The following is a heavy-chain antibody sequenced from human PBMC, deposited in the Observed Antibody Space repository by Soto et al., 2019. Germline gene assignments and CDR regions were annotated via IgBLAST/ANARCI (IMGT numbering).Heavy chain of an antibody. Sequence: VQLVQSGAEVKRPGSSVKVSCKAPVGTFSDYNIGWVRQARGQGLEWMGRIIPKLGITNYAHKFQDRVRITADKATSTAYMELTSLRYEDTAVYFCARVEGTRTTNFYHYMDVWGEGTSVTVS. J-gene: IGHJ6*03. CDR3: ARVEGTRTTNFYHYMDV. CDR2: IIPKLGIT. V-gene: IGHV1-69*02. D-gene: IGHD2-8*01. CDR1: VGTFSDYN.